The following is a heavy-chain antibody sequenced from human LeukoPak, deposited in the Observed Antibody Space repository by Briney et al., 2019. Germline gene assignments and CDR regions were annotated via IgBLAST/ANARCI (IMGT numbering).Heavy chain of an antibody. CDR2: ICYSGST. D-gene: IGHD3-10*01. CDR3: ARVSYNYYGSGSYAYYYYYMDV. J-gene: IGHJ6*03. CDR1: GGSISSSSYY. Sequence: PSETLSLTCTVSGGSISSSSYYWGWIRQPPGKGLEWIGSICYSGSTYYNPSLKSRVTISVDTSKNQFSLKLSSVTAADTAVYYCARVSYNYYGSGSYAYYYYYMDVWGKGTTVTISS. V-gene: IGHV4-39*07.